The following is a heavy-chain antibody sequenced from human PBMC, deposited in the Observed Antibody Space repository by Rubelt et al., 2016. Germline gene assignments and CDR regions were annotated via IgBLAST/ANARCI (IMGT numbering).Heavy chain of an antibody. CDR2: IYHSGST. J-gene: IGHJ3*02. Sequence: PSETLSLTCTVSGGSISSSSYYWGWIRQPPGKGLEWIGSIYHSGSTYYNPSLKSRVTISVDKSKKQFSLKLSFVTAADTAVYYCARSQTGATLDAFDIWGQGTMVTVSS. CDR3: ARSQTGATLDAFDI. D-gene: IGHD1-26*01. CDR1: GGSISSSSYY. V-gene: IGHV4-39*07.